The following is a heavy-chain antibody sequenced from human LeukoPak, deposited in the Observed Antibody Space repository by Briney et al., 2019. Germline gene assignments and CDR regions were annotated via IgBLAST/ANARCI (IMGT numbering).Heavy chain of an antibody. Sequence: RPSETLSLTCTVSGGSISSYYWSWIRQPPGKGLEWIGYIYYSGSTNYNPSLKSRVTISVDTSKNQFSLKLSSVTAADTAVYYCARTQYCSGGSCYYSGEDYYMDVWGKGTTVTVSS. D-gene: IGHD2-15*01. V-gene: IGHV4-59*01. CDR3: ARTQYCSGGSCYYSGEDYYMDV. CDR2: IYYSGST. CDR1: GGSISSYY. J-gene: IGHJ6*03.